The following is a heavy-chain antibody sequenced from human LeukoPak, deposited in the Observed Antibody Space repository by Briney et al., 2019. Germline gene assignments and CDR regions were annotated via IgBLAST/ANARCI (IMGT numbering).Heavy chain of an antibody. Sequence: SGPTLVKPTQTLTLTCSFSGFSLSTSGVGVGWIRQPPGKALEWLALIYWNDDERYSPSLKSRLTITKDTSKNQVVLTMTNMDPVDTATYYCAHSLREGYCSSSSCLLPFDYWGQGTLVTVSS. CDR2: IYWNDDE. D-gene: IGHD2-2*01. CDR1: GFSLSTSGVG. J-gene: IGHJ4*02. V-gene: IGHV2-5*01. CDR3: AHSLREGYCSSSSCLLPFDY.